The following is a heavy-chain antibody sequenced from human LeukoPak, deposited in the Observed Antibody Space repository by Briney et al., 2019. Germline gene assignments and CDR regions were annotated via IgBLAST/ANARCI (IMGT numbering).Heavy chain of an antibody. CDR2: TYYRSKWYN. V-gene: IGHV6-1*01. CDR3: VRDQAGLDY. J-gene: IGHJ4*02. Sequence: WVRQSPSRGLEWLGRTYYRSKWYNDYAESVKSRINIKPDTSRNQFSLQLNSVTPEDTAVYYCVRDQAGLDYWGQGTLVTVSS. D-gene: IGHD6-13*01.